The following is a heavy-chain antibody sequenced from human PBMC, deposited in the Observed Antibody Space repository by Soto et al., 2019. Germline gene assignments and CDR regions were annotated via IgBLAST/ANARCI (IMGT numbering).Heavy chain of an antibody. J-gene: IGHJ4*02. V-gene: IGHV1-2*06. CDR2: IKSNSDDN. CDR1: GYTFLGYY. Sequence: ASVKVSCQASGYTFLGYYTHWVQQAPGQGLEWMGQIKSNSDDNKNAQILRGRITMTRDTSISTAYMEVHVLTSDATAFYYCGQVGPHNCNYFDYWGQGTLVTVSS. D-gene: IGHD1-20*01. CDR3: GQVGPHNCNYFDY.